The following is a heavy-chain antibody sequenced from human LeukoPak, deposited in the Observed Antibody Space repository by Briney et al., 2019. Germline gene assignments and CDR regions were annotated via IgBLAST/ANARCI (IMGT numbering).Heavy chain of an antibody. CDR3: ARRRLLLRRIDY. CDR2: INHSGST. Sequence: SETLSLTCAVYGGSFSGYYWSWIRQPPGKGLEWIREINHSGSTNYNPSLKSRVTISVDTSKNQFSLKLSSVTAADTAVYYCARRRLLLRRIDYWGQGTLVTVSS. J-gene: IGHJ4*02. V-gene: IGHV4-34*01. CDR1: GGSFSGYY. D-gene: IGHD2-21*02.